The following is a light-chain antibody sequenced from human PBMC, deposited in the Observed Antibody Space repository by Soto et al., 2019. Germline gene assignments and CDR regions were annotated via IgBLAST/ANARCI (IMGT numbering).Light chain of an antibody. CDR1: QGISSA. CDR2: DAS. J-gene: IGKJ4*01. V-gene: IGKV1D-13*01. Sequence: AIQLTQSPSSLSASVGDRVTITCRASQGISSALAWYQQTPGKAPKLLIYDASSLASGVPLRFSGSGSGTDFTLTISSLQPEDFATYYCQQFINYPPLTFGGGTKVEIK. CDR3: QQFINYPPLT.